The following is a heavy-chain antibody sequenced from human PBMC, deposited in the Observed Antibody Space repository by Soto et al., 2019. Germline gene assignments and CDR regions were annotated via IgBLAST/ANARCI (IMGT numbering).Heavy chain of an antibody. CDR3: ARDRGYDAHDYYYNAMDV. D-gene: IGHD3-10*01. Sequence: GSLRLSCISSGFTFRTYTMNWVRQAPGKGLEWVSGIRGFSPYTFYAESVKGRFTISRDNAKNSLYLQMNGLRAEDTAVYYCARDRGYDAHDYYYNAMDVWGQGTTVTVSS. V-gene: IGHV3-21*01. J-gene: IGHJ6*02. CDR2: IRGFSPYT. CDR1: GFTFRTYT.